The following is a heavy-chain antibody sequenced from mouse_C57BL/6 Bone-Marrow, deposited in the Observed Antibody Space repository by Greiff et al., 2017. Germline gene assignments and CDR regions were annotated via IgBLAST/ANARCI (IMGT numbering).Heavy chain of an antibody. V-gene: IGHV1-69*01. CDR2: IDPSDSYT. CDR1: GYTFTSYW. CDR3: AREIVSAYYFDY. Sequence: QVQLQQPGAELVMPGASVKLSCKASGYTFTSYWMHWVKQRPGQGLEWIGEIDPSDSYTNYNQKFKGKSTLTVDKSSSTAYMQLSRLTSEDSAVYYCAREIVSAYYFDYWGQGTTLTVSS. J-gene: IGHJ2*01. D-gene: IGHD6-2*01.